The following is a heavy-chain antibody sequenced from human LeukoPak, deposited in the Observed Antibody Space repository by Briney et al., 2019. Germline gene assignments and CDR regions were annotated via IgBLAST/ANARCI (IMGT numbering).Heavy chain of an antibody. D-gene: IGHD2-21*01. J-gene: IGHJ4*02. V-gene: IGHV4-34*01. Sequence: SETLSLTCAVYGGSFSGYYWSWIRQPPGKGLEWIGEINHSGSTNYNPSLKSRVTISVDTSKNQFSLKLSSVTAADTAVYYCARHVVAGDDYFDYWGQGTLVTVSS. CDR3: ARHVVAGDDYFDY. CDR1: GGSFSGYY. CDR2: INHSGST.